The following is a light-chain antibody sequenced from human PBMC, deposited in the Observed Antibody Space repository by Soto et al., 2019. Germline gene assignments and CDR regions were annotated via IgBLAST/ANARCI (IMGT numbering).Light chain of an antibody. CDR1: QDIKNE. CDR3: LQAHYYPRT. Sequence: AIPMTQSPSSLSASVGDRVTITCRASQDIKNELGWYQQKPGKAPNVLIYAASTLLSGVPSRFSGAGSGTDFTLTISSLQPEDFATYYCLQAHYYPRTFGQGTRVEIK. J-gene: IGKJ1*01. CDR2: AAS. V-gene: IGKV1-6*01.